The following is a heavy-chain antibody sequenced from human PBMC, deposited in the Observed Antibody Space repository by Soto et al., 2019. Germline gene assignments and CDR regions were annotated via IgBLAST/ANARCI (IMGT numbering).Heavy chain of an antibody. V-gene: IGHV3-23*01. D-gene: IGHD2-2*01. J-gene: IGHJ6*02. Sequence: EVQLLESGGGLVQRGGSLRLSCAASGFTFSSYAMTWVRQAPGKGLEWVSAISDSGGSTYYADSVKGRFTISRDNSKNTLYLQMNSLRAEDTAVYYCANAATYCSSTTCLRPANPDVWGQGTTVTVSS. CDR3: ANAATYCSSTTCLRPANPDV. CDR2: ISDSGGST. CDR1: GFTFSSYA.